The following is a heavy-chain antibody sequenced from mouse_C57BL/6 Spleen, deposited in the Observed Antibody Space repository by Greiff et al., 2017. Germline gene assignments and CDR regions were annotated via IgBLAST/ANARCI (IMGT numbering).Heavy chain of an antibody. J-gene: IGHJ4*01. D-gene: IGHD2-4*01. CDR3: ARRGLQYYAMDY. CDR2: ISSGSSTI. Sequence: EVQLVESWGGLVKPGGSLKLSCAASGFTFSDYGMHWVRQAPEKGLEWVAYISSGSSTIYYADTVKGRFTISSDNAKNTLYLQMTSLRSEDTAMXYCARRGLQYYAMDYWGQGTSVTVSS. V-gene: IGHV5-17*01. CDR1: GFTFSDYG.